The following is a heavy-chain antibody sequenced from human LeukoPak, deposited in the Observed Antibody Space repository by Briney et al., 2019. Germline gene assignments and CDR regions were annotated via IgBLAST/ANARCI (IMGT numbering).Heavy chain of an antibody. D-gene: IGHD3-3*02. J-gene: IGHJ4*02. Sequence: TGGSLRLSCAASTLTFSTYWMTWVRQTPGKGLEFVANINQDGSVKNYVGSVKGRFTISRDNAKNSLYLQMNSLRADDTAVYYCARDPGFSSFDYWGQGTLVTVSS. CDR2: INQDGSVK. CDR3: ARDPGFSSFDY. V-gene: IGHV3-7*01. CDR1: TLTFSTYW.